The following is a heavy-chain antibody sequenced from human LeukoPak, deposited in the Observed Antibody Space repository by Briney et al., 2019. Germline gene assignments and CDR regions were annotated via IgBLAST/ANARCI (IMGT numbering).Heavy chain of an antibody. J-gene: IGHJ6*02. CDR1: GFTFSSYA. CDR3: AKGNIAARQDIMDV. Sequence: GGSLRLSCAASGFTFSSYAMSWVRQAPGKGLEWVSLISGSGGSTYYADSVKGRFTISRDNSRNTLYLQMNSLRVEDTAVYYCAKGNIAARQDIMDVWGQGTTVTVSS. V-gene: IGHV3-23*01. D-gene: IGHD6-6*01. CDR2: ISGSGGST.